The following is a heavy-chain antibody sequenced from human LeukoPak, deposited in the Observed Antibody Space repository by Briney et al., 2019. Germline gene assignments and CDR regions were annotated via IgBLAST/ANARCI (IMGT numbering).Heavy chain of an antibody. J-gene: IGHJ4*02. CDR3: ARQLLYSSSSDFDY. V-gene: IGHV4-39*01. CDR2: IYYSGST. CDR1: GGSISSSSYY. D-gene: IGHD6-6*01. Sequence: PSETLSLTCTVSGGSISSSSYYWGWIRQPQGKGLEWIGSIYYSGSTYYNPSLKSRVTISVDTSKNQFSLKLSSVTAADTAVYYCARQLLYSSSSDFDYWGQGTLVTVSS.